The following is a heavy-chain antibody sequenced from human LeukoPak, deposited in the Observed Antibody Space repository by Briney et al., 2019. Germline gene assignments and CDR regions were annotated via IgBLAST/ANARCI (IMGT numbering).Heavy chain of an antibody. CDR1: GFIFSSYE. CDR2: ISSSNSNI. CDR3: AREPTLRYYDSSGLWFTP. J-gene: IGHJ5*02. Sequence: GGFLRLSCAASGFIFSSYETIWVRQAPGKGLEGVSYISSSNSNIYYADSVEGLLTISRDNAKNSLYLQINRLRAGDTAVYYCAREPTLRYYDSSGLWFTPWGQGTRVTVPS. V-gene: IGHV3-48*03. D-gene: IGHD3-22*01.